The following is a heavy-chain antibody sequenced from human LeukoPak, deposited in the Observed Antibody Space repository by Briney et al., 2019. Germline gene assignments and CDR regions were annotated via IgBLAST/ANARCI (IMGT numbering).Heavy chain of an antibody. CDR2: IYYSGTT. D-gene: IGHD3-3*01. Sequence: PSETLSLTCAVSGYYIRSGYLWGWIRQSPGKGLEWLGSIYYSGTTYYNPSLKSRVTLTVDTSKNHFSLKLSSVTAADTAVYYCASANFPPFYDFWSGYNGFSKWFDPWGQGTLVTVSS. CDR3: ASANFPPFYDFWSGYNGFSKWFDP. V-gene: IGHV4-38-2*01. J-gene: IGHJ5*02. CDR1: GYYIRSGYL.